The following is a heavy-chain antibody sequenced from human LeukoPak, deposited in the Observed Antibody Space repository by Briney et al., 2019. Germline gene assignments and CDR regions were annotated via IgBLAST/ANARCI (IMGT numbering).Heavy chain of an antibody. J-gene: IGHJ4*02. CDR2: IYSGGST. CDR3: ARCTTYSDFWSGPTLDYFDY. V-gene: IGHV3-53*01. CDR1: GFTVSSNY. Sequence: GGSLRLSCAASGFTVSSNYMSWVRQAPGKGLEWVSVIYSGGSTYYADSVKGRFTISRDNSKNTLYLQMNSLRAEDTAMYYCARCTTYSDFWSGPTLDYFDYWGQGTLVTVSS. D-gene: IGHD3-3*01.